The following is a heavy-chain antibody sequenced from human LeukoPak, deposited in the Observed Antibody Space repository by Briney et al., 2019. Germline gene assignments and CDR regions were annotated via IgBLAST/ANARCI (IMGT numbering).Heavy chain of an antibody. CDR2: IYYSGST. CDR3: ARGPRFGELLWHWFDP. D-gene: IGHD3-10*01. CDR1: GGSISSSNYY. J-gene: IGHJ5*02. Sequence: PSETLSLTCTVSGGSISSSNYYWGWIRQPPGKGLEWIGSIYYSGSTYYSPSLKSRVTISVDTSKNQFSLKLRSVTAADTAVYYCARGPRFGELLWHWFDPWGQGTLVTVSS. V-gene: IGHV4-39*07.